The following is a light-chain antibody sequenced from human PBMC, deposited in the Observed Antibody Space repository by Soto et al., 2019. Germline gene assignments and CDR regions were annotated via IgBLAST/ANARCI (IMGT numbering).Light chain of an antibody. CDR2: AAS. CDR3: QQVYSTPLT. V-gene: IGKV1-39*01. CDR1: QSISRY. J-gene: IGKJ1*01. Sequence: DIQMTQSPSSLSVSVGDRVTITCRASQSISRYLNWYQQKPGKAPKLLMYAASSLQGGVSSRFSGSASGTDFTLTISSLQPEDFATYYCQQVYSTPLTFGQGTKVDIK.